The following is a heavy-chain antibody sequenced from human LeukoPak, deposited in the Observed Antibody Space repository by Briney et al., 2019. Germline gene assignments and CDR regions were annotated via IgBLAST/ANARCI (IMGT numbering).Heavy chain of an antibody. CDR3: ARDFKY. CDR1: GCSISSYY. V-gene: IGHV4-59*01. J-gene: IGHJ4*02. CDR2: IYYSGST. Sequence: KPSETLSLTCTVSGCSISSYYWSWIRQPPGKGLEWIGYIYYSGSTNYNPSLKSRVTITVDTSKNQFSLKLSSVTAADTAVYYCARDFKYWGQGTLVTVSS.